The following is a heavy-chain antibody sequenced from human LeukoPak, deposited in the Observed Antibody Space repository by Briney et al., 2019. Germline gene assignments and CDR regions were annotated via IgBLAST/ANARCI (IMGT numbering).Heavy chain of an antibody. V-gene: IGHV6-1*01. J-gene: IGHJ4*02. D-gene: IGHD6-13*01. CDR1: GDTFSSNSAA. Sequence: SQTLSLTCAISGDTFSSNSAAWNWIRQSPSRGLEWLVRTYYRSKLFNDYALSVKIRITINPDTSKNQFSLQLNSVTPEDTAVYYCARAQKSSSWTQDYLDYWGQGALVTVSS. CDR3: ARAQKSSSWTQDYLDY. CDR2: TYYRSKLFN.